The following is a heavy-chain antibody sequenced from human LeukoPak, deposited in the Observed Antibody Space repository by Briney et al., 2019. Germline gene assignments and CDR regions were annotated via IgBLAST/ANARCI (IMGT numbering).Heavy chain of an antibody. CDR1: GFTFSSDA. V-gene: IGHV3-64*04. CDR2: ISSNGGST. D-gene: IGHD4-11*01. CDR3: ARTTRYYYGMDV. J-gene: IGHJ6*02. Sequence: GGSLRLSCSASGFTFSSDAMHWVRQAPGQGLEYVSGISSNGGSTYYADSVKGRFTISRDNSKNTLYLQMNSLRAEDTAVYYCARTTRYYYGMDVWGQGTTVTVSS.